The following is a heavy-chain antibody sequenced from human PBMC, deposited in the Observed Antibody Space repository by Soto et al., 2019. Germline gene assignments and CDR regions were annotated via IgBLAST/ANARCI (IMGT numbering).Heavy chain of an antibody. D-gene: IGHD6-19*01. J-gene: IGHJ6*02. CDR3: AKDGAGWYNYYYGMDV. Sequence: PGGSLRLSCTASGFTFSSYAMSWVRQAPGKGLEWVSAISGSGGSTYYADSVKGRFTISRDNSKNTLYLQMNSLRAEDTAVYYCAKDGAGWYNYYYGMDVWGQGTTVTVSS. V-gene: IGHV3-23*01. CDR2: ISGSGGST. CDR1: GFTFSSYA.